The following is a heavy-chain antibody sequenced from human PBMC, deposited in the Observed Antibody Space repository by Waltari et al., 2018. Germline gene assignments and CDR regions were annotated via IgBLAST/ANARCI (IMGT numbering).Heavy chain of an antibody. J-gene: IGHJ5*02. CDR2: IYYSGST. D-gene: IGHD3-10*01. V-gene: IGHV4-39*07. CDR3: ARSRITMVQGVINWFDP. CDR1: GGSIRSRSYY. Sequence: QLQLQESGPGLVKPSETLSLTCTVSGGSIRSRSYYWGWIRQPPGKGLEWIGSIYYSGSTYYNPSLKSRVTISVDTSKNQFSLKLSSVTAADTAVYYCARSRITMVQGVINWFDPWGQGTLVTVSS.